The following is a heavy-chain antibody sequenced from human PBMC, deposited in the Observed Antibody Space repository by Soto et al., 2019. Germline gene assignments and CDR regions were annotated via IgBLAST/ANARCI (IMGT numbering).Heavy chain of an antibody. CDR2: IYHSGST. V-gene: IGHV4-30-2*01. CDR1: GGSISSGGYS. D-gene: IGHD5-18*01. J-gene: IGHJ4*02. Sequence: SETLSLTCAVSGGSISSGGYSWSWIRQPPGKGLEWIGYIYHSGSTYYNPSLKSRVTISVDRSKNQFSLKLSSVTAADTAVYYCARDRHGYSDYWGQGTLVTVSS. CDR3: ARDRHGYSDY.